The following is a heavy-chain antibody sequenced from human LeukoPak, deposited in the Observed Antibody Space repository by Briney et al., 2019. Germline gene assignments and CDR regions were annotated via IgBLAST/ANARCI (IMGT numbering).Heavy chain of an antibody. Sequence: GGSLRLSCAASGLAFSAYKMHWVRQAPRKGLVWVSRISTDGYTTDYADFVQGRFTASRDSTKNTWSLEMNSLRAEDTAVYYCVVGGSPGYWGQGTLVTVSS. D-gene: IGHD2-15*01. CDR2: ISTDGYTT. CDR1: GLAFSAYK. V-gene: IGHV3-74*01. J-gene: IGHJ4*02. CDR3: VVGGSPGY.